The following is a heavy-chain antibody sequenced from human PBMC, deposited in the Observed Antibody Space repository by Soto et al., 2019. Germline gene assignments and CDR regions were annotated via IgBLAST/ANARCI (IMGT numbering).Heavy chain of an antibody. Sequence: PSQTLALTCAIFWDSVSRHSAGWNCIGQSQSSGLEWLGRTYYRSKWYNDYAVSVKSRITINPDTSKNQFSLKLNSVTPEDTDVYYCARDFLYRSSTSCYTVGAFDIWGQGTMVTVSS. V-gene: IGHV6-1*01. CDR3: ARDFLYRSSTSCYTVGAFDI. D-gene: IGHD2-2*02. CDR1: WDSVSRHSAG. J-gene: IGHJ3*02. CDR2: TYYRSKWYN.